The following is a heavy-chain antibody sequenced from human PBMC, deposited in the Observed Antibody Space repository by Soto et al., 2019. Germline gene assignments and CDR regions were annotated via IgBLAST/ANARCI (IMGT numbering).Heavy chain of an antibody. CDR1: GGTSSSDG. D-gene: IGHD3-22*01. J-gene: IGHJ2*01. Sequence: SVKVSCKASGGTSSSDGISWVRQAPGQGLEWMGGITPIFRATKYAQKFQGRVTITADESTSTAYMELSSLRSEDTAVYYCARGRDTYYYDSSGYSGWYFDLWGRGTLVTVSS. CDR3: ARGRDTYYYDSSGYSGWYFDL. CDR2: ITPIFRAT. V-gene: IGHV1-69*13.